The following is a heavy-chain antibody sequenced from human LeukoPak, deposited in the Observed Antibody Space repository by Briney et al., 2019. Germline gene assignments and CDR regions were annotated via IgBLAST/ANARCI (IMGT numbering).Heavy chain of an antibody. Sequence: SETLSLTCTVSGGSISSYYWSWIRQPPGKGLEWIGYIYYSGSTNYNPSLKSRVTISVDTSKNQFSLKLSSVTAADTAVYYCARGPVMAAAGRGWFDPWGQGTLVTVSS. V-gene: IGHV4-59*01. CDR1: GGSISSYY. CDR2: IYYSGST. J-gene: IGHJ5*02. D-gene: IGHD6-13*01. CDR3: ARGPVMAAAGRGWFDP.